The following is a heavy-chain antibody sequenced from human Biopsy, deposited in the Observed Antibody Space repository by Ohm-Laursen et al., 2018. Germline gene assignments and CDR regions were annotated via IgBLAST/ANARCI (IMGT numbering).Heavy chain of an antibody. CDR3: ARVRGGFLEWFDY. V-gene: IGHV4-59*01. CDR1: GESMGTYY. J-gene: IGHJ5*01. D-gene: IGHD3-3*01. CDR2: IYYSGTT. Sequence: PSETLSLTCLVSGESMGTYYWTWIRQPPGKGLEWIASIYYSGTTNKNPSLKSRVTISVDTSKRQFYLELSSVTAADTAIYYCARVRGGFLEWFDYWGQGTLITVSS.